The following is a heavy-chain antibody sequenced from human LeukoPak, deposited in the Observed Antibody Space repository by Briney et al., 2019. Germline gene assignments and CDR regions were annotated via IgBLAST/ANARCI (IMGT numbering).Heavy chain of an antibody. CDR3: ARDPGYGLGVDYGDY. J-gene: IGHJ4*02. V-gene: IGHV3-66*01. D-gene: IGHD3-10*01. CDR2: IHRGGNT. CDR1: GFTVSGNY. Sequence: AGGSLRLSCAASGFTVSGNYMSWVRQAPGKGLEWLSVIHRGGNTYYADSVKGRFTISRDSSKNTVFLQTDSLRAEDTAVYYCARDPGYGLGVDYGDYWGQGTLVTVSS.